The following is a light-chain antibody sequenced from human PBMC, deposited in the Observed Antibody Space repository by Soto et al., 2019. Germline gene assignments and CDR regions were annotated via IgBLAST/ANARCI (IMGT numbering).Light chain of an antibody. V-gene: IGKV1-9*01. CDR1: QDITSY. CDR2: GAF. CDR3: QQLNSYPLT. J-gene: IGKJ4*01. Sequence: DIQLTQSPSFLSASVGDRVTITCRASQDITSYLAWYQQKPGKAPKLLIYGAFTLQSGVPSRFSGSGSGTKFTLTISSLQPEDFATYYCQQLNSYPLTFGGGTKVEIK.